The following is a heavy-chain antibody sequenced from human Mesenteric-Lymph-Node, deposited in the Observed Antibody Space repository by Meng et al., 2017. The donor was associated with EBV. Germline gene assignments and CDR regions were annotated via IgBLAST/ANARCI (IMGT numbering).Heavy chain of an antibody. D-gene: IGHD6-19*01. Sequence: QVQLVESGGEVKKPWSSVKVSCKASGGTFSSYAISWVRQSPGQGLEWMGGIIPIFGTANYAQKFQGRVTITADESTSTAYMELRSLRSDDTAVYYCARIAGSGWNFDYWGQGTLVTVSS. CDR3: ARIAGSGWNFDY. V-gene: IGHV1-69*01. J-gene: IGHJ4*02. CDR2: IIPIFGTA. CDR1: GGTFSSYA.